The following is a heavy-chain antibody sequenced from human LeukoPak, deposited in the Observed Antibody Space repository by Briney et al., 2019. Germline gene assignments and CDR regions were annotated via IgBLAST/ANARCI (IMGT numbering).Heavy chain of an antibody. CDR1: GFTFSSYA. V-gene: IGHV3-30-3*01. J-gene: IGHJ4*02. CDR3: ANPRWVDGYNPFDY. CDR2: ISYDGSDK. Sequence: GGSLRLSCAASGFTFSSYAMHWVRQAPGKGLEWVAVISYDGSDKYYADSVKGRFTISRDNSKNTLYLQMNSLRAEDTAVYYCANPRWVDGYNPFDYWGQGSLVTVSS. D-gene: IGHD5-24*01.